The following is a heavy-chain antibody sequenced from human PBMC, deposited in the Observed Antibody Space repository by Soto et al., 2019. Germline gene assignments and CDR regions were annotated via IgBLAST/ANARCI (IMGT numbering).Heavy chain of an antibody. CDR1: GYTFTSYY. V-gene: IGHV1-46*01. CDR3: ARGGSSSSGYYYYGMDV. J-gene: IGHJ6*02. Sequence: QVQLVQSGAEVKKPGASVKVSCKASGYTFTSYYMHWVRQAPGQGLEWMGIINPSGGSTSYAQKFHGRVTRTRDTATSTVYRERSSLRSEDTAVYYWARGGSSSSGYYYYGMDVWGQGTTVTVSS. D-gene: IGHD6-6*01. CDR2: INPSGGST.